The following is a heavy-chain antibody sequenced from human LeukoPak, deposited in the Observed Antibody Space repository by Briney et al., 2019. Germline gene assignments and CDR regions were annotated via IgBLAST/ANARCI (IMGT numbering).Heavy chain of an antibody. CDR1: GYTFTDYY. Sequence: ASVKVSCKASGYTFTDYYVHWVRQAPGLGLEWMGIINPLRGITIYAQKFQGRVTMTSDTSTNTVYMELSSLISEDTAVYFCARGGGLDVWGQGATVTVSS. J-gene: IGHJ6*02. CDR2: INPLRGIT. V-gene: IGHV1-46*01. D-gene: IGHD3-16*01. CDR3: ARGGGLDV.